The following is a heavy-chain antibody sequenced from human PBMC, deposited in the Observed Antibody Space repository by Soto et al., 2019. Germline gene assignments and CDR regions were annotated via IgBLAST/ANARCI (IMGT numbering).Heavy chain of an antibody. CDR3: ARGGNRYSNVASGVGGFDY. Sequence: SETLSLTCTVSVASIISSYWSWSRQSPGKGLEWIGYVYHTGSTNYNPSLKSRVTISLDTSKSQFSLNLTSLTTADTAVYFCARGGNRYSNVASGVGGFDYWGQGSLVTVSS. CDR1: VASIISSY. CDR2: VYHTGST. V-gene: IGHV4-59*01. J-gene: IGHJ4*02. D-gene: IGHD5-12*01.